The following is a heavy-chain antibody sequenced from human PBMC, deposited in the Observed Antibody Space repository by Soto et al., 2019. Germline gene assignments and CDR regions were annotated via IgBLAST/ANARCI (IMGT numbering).Heavy chain of an antibody. D-gene: IGHD3-16*02. Sequence: LRLSCAASGFTFSSYSMNWVLQAPGKGLEWVSSISSSSSYIYYADSVKGRFTISRDNAKNSLYLQMNSLRAEDTAVYYCATTYRGNHFDYWGQGTLVTVSS. CDR3: ATTYRGNHFDY. J-gene: IGHJ4*02. V-gene: IGHV3-21*01. CDR2: ISSSSSYI. CDR1: GFTFSSYS.